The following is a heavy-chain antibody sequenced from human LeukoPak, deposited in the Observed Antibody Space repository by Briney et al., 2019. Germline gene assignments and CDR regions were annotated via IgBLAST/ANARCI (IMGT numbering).Heavy chain of an antibody. CDR1: GYSITSSSW. J-gene: IGHJ4*02. CDR2: IYHSGTT. D-gene: IGHD3-22*01. V-gene: IGHV4-28*01. CDR3: ARLLVGVITTHSGDC. Sequence: SETLSLTCAVSGYSITSSSWWGWIRQPPGQGLEWIGYIYHSGTTYYNPSLQSRVTMSVDTSKNQFSLKLSSVTAADTAVYYCARLLVGVITTHSGDCWGQGTLVTVSS.